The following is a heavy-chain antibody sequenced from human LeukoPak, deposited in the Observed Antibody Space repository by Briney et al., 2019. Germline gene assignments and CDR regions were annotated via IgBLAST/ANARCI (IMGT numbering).Heavy chain of an antibody. J-gene: IGHJ5*02. Sequence: ASVKVSCKASGYTFTGYYMHWVRQAPGQGLEWMGWINPNSGGTNYAQKFQGRVTMTRDTSISTAYMELSRLRSDDTAVYYCAREEGGIFGTRLSPTAGPGWFDPWGQGTLVTVSS. CDR1: GYTFTGYY. CDR2: INPNSGGT. V-gene: IGHV1-2*02. D-gene: IGHD3-3*01. CDR3: AREEGGIFGTRLSPTAGPGWFDP.